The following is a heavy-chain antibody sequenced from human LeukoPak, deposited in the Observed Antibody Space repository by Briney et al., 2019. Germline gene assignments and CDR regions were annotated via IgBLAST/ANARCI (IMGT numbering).Heavy chain of an antibody. D-gene: IGHD6-6*01. CDR1: GFTFSSYE. J-gene: IGHJ5*02. CDR2: ISSSGSTI. CDR3: ARVTAARPGRGNWFDP. V-gene: IGHV3-48*03. Sequence: PGGSLRLSCAASGFTFSSYEMNWVRQAPGKGLEWVSYISSSGSTIYYADSVKGRFTISRDNAKNSLYLQMNSLRAEDTAVYYCARVTAARPGRGNWFDPWGQGTLVTVSS.